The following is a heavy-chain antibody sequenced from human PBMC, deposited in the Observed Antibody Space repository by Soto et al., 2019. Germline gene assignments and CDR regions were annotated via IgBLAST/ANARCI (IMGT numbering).Heavy chain of an antibody. J-gene: IGHJ6*02. D-gene: IGHD2-2*01. CDR1: GFAVSPNY. Sequence: EVQLVATGGRLIQPGGSLRLSCAASGFAVSPNYMSWVRQAPGQGLEWISGIYSGGNTDYADSVKGRFTISRDNSKNTVYLQMNSLRADDTAVYYCARDPRGTCSMDSCSPYYGLDVWGQGTTVTVSS. V-gene: IGHV3-53*02. CDR2: IYSGGNT. CDR3: ARDPRGTCSMDSCSPYYGLDV.